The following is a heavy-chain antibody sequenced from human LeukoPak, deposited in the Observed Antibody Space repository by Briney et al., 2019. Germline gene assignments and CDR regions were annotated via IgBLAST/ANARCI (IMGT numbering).Heavy chain of an antibody. V-gene: IGHV1-2*02. Sequence: ASVKVSCKASGYTFTGYYMHWVRQAPGQGLEWMGWINPNSGGTNYAQKFQGRVTMTRDTSISTAYMELSRLRSDDTDVYYCARDLINYGSGSYFNLLGNYWGQGTLVTVSS. J-gene: IGHJ4*02. CDR1: GYTFTGYY. CDR3: ARDLINYGSGSYFNLLGNY. D-gene: IGHD3-10*01. CDR2: INPNSGGT.